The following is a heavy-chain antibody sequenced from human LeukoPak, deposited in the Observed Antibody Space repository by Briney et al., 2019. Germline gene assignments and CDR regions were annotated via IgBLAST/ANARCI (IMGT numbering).Heavy chain of an antibody. CDR2: ISSSGSTI. CDR3: ASRGTLCGGDCYYYYGMDV. J-gene: IGHJ6*02. V-gene: IGHV3-11*01. Sequence: LSLTCTVSGGSISSSSYYWGWIRQPPGKGLEWVSYISSSGSTIYYADSVKGRFTISRDNAKNSLYLQMNSLRAEDTAVYYCASRGTLCGGDCYYYYGMDVWGQGTTVTVSS. D-gene: IGHD2-21*02. CDR1: GGSISSSSYY.